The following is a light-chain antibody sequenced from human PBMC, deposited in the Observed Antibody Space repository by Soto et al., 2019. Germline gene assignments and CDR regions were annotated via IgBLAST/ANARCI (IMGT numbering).Light chain of an antibody. V-gene: IGKV3-11*01. CDR1: QNFSNY. CDR3: QLRTNRPSLT. CDR2: DAS. Sequence: DIVLTQSPATMSLSPGQRATLSCSASQNFSNYVAWYQQKPGRAPRLLIYDASKRATGIPSRFSGSASGTDFTLTIISLEPEDVAIYYCQLRTNRPSLTFGGGTKVDIK. J-gene: IGKJ4*02.